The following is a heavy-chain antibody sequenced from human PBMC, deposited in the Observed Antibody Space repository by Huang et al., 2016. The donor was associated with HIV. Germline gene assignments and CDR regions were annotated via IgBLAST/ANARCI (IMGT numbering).Heavy chain of an antibody. CDR1: GYTFVNYA. V-gene: IGHV7-4-1*02. CDR2: INTNTGNP. D-gene: IGHD1-1*01. J-gene: IGHJ5*02. CDR3: ARAGYNYNYGDWFDP. Sequence: QVQLVQSGSELKKPGASMKVSCKTSGYTFVNYAMNWVRQAPGQGLEWMGWINTNTGNPTYAQGFTGRFVFSLDTSVNTAYLQINTLKPEDTAVYFCARAGYNYNYGDWFDPWSQGTLVIVSS.